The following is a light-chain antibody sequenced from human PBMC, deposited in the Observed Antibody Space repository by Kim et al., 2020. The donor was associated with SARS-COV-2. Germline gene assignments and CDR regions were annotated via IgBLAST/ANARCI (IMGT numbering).Light chain of an antibody. Sequence: SYELTQPPSVSVSPGQTASITCSGDKLGAKYACWYQQKPGQSPVLVIYQDSKRPSGIPERFSGSNSGNTATLTISGTQAMDEADYYCQAWDSSTGVLGGGTQLTVL. CDR2: QDS. J-gene: IGLJ2*01. CDR1: KLGAKY. CDR3: QAWDSSTGV. V-gene: IGLV3-1*01.